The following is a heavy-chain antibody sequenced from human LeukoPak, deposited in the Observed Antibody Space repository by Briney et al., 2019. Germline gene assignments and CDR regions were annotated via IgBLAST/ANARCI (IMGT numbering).Heavy chain of an antibody. CDR3: ANLYVWGSYRYSLDV. CDR2: IRYDGSNK. CDR1: GFTFSSYG. V-gene: IGHV3-30*02. J-gene: IGHJ6*04. Sequence: SGGSLRLSCAESGFTFSSYGMHWVRQAPGKGLEWVAFIRYDGSNKYYADSVKGGFTISRENYKKTLYIQMNRLRAEESGVYYCANLYVWGSYRYSLDVWGKGTTLTVSS. D-gene: IGHD3-16*02.